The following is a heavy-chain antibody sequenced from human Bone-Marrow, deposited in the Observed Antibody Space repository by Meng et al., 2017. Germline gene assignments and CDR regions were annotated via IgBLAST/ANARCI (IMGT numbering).Heavy chain of an antibody. D-gene: IGHD6-13*01. J-gene: IGHJ3*02. Sequence: ASVKVSCKASGYTFTSYDINWVRQATGQGLEWMGWMNPNSGNTGYAQKFQGRVTITRNTSISTAYMELSSLRSEDTAVYYCARVGQQLNASDIWGQGTMVTVSS. CDR3: ARVGQQLNASDI. CDR2: MNPNSGNT. V-gene: IGHV1-8*03. CDR1: GYTFTSYD.